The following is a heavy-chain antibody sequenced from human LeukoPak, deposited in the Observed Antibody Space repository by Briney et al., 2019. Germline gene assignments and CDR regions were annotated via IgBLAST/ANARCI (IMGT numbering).Heavy chain of an antibody. Sequence: GGSLRLSCAASGFTFSNYAMSWVRQAPGKGLEGVSPISGTGGSTYYANSVQGRFTISRDNSKNTLYLQMYSLRAEDTALYYCAGGIQVWLRYDYWGQGTLVTVSS. J-gene: IGHJ4*02. CDR1: GFTFSNYA. CDR3: AGGIQVWLRYDY. V-gene: IGHV3-23*01. D-gene: IGHD5-18*01. CDR2: ISGTGGST.